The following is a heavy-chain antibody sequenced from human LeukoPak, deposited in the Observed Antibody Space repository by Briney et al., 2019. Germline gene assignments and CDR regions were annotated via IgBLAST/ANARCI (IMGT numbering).Heavy chain of an antibody. J-gene: IGHJ6*03. Sequence: SETLSLTCTVSGGSISSYYWSWIRQPPGKGLEWIGYIYYSGSTNYNPSLKSRVTISVDTSKNQFSLKLSSVTAADTAVYYCARNPGYSSGWYNGYYYMDVWGEGTTVTVSS. CDR2: IYYSGST. CDR1: GGSISSYY. CDR3: ARNPGYSSGWYNGYYYMDV. V-gene: IGHV4-59*01. D-gene: IGHD6-19*01.